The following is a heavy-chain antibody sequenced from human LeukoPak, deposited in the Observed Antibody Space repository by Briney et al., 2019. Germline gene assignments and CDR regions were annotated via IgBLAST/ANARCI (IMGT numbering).Heavy chain of an antibody. Sequence: PGGSLRLSCAASGFTFSSYGMHWVRQAPGKGLEWVAVIWYDGSNKYYADSVKGRFTISRDNSKNTLYLQMNSLRAEDTAVYYCARAAPYSSVFEEGEDFDYWGQGTLVTVSS. CDR3: ARAAPYSSVFEEGEDFDY. D-gene: IGHD6-19*01. V-gene: IGHV3-33*01. J-gene: IGHJ4*02. CDR2: IWYDGSNK. CDR1: GFTFSSYG.